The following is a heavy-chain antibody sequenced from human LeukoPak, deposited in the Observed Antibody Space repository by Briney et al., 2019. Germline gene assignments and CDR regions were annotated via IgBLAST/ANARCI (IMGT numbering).Heavy chain of an antibody. CDR1: GYSFTNYW. D-gene: IGHD5-18*01. J-gene: IGHJ4*02. CDR3: ARAQYGYGDY. Sequence: GESLKISCKGSGYSFTNYWIAWVRQMPGKGREWMGIIYPGDSDTRYSPSFQGQVTISADKSISTAYLQWSSLKASDIAMYYCARAQYGYGDYWGQGTLVTVSS. CDR2: IYPGDSDT. V-gene: IGHV5-51*01.